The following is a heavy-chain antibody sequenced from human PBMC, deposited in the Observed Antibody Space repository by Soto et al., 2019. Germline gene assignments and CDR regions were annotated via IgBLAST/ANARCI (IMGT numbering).Heavy chain of an antibody. CDR1: SDSISTFY. J-gene: IGHJ4*02. Sequence: SETLSLTCTVSSDSISTFYWSWIRQPPGKGLEWIGYIYYTGSTNYNPSLKSRVIMSVDTSKKQFSLKLSSVTAADTAVYYCARQRGNYFDYWGQGTLVTVSS. CDR3: ARQRGNYFDY. CDR2: IYYTGST. D-gene: IGHD3-10*01. V-gene: IGHV4-59*01.